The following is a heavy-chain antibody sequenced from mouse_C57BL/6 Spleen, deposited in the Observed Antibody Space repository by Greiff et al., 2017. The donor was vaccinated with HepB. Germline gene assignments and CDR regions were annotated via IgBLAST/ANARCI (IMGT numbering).Heavy chain of an antibody. Sequence: VQLQQSGAELVRPGASVKLSCTASGFNIKDYYMHWVKQRPEQGLEWIGRIDPEDGDTEYAPKFQGKATMTADTSSNTDYLQLSSLTSEDTAVYYCTTHYYGSSLDYWGQGTTLTVSS. CDR2: IDPEDGDT. J-gene: IGHJ2*01. CDR3: TTHYYGSSLDY. CDR1: GFNIKDYY. D-gene: IGHD1-1*01. V-gene: IGHV14-1*01.